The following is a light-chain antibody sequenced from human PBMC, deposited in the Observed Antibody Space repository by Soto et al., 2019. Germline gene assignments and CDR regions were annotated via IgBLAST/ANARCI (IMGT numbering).Light chain of an antibody. Sequence: EIVMTQSPATLSVSPGERATLSCRASQSISSNLAWYQHKPGQAPRLLIYDASTRATGIPARFSGSGSGTEFTHTISSLQSEDFAVYYCQQYNNWPPRYTFGQGTKLEIK. CDR2: DAS. CDR3: QQYNNWPPRYT. J-gene: IGKJ2*01. CDR1: QSISSN. V-gene: IGKV3-15*01.